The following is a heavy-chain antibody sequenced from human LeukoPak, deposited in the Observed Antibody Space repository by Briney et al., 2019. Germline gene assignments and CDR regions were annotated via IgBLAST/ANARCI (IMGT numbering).Heavy chain of an antibody. Sequence: SYXXSSGSTIYYADSVKGRFTISRDNAKNSLYLQMNSLRAEDTAVYYCARTATVTNQVPYYYYGMDVWGQGTXVTVSS. D-gene: IGHD4-11*01. CDR3: ARTATVTNQVPYYYYGMDV. J-gene: IGHJ6*02. V-gene: IGHV3-11*01. CDR2: XXSSGSTI.